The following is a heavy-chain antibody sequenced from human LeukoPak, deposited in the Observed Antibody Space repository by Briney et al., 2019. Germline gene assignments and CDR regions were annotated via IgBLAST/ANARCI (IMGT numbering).Heavy chain of an antibody. CDR2: IYHSGST. D-gene: IGHD6-13*01. CDR3: ARGETAAASNY. V-gene: IGHV4-38-2*01. CDR1: GYSISSGYY. J-gene: IGHJ4*02. Sequence: SETLSLTCAVSGYSISSGYYWDWIRQPPGKGLEWIGSIYHSGSTNYNPSLKSRVTISLDMSKNQFSLKLTSVTAADTAVYYCARGETAAASNYWGQGTLVTVSS.